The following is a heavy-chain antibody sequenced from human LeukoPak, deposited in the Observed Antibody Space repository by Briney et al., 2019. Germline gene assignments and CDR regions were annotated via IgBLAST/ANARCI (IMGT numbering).Heavy chain of an antibody. CDR2: ISSSSSTI. J-gene: IGHJ4*02. CDR3: ARDPVVVATTATLFDY. Sequence: GGSLRLSCAASGFTFSSYSMNWVRQAPGKGLEWVSYISSSSSTIYYADSVKGRFTISRDNAKNSLYLQMNSLRAEDTAVYYCARDPVVVATTATLFDYWGQGTLVTVSS. V-gene: IGHV3-48*01. D-gene: IGHD2-15*01. CDR1: GFTFSSYS.